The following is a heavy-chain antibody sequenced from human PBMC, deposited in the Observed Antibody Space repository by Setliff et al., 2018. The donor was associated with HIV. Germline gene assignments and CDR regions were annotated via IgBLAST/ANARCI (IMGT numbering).Heavy chain of an antibody. CDR2: ISGYKGNT. CDR3: ARGRISVEAAPLGWFDP. CDR1: GYTFTNYA. J-gene: IGHJ5*02. V-gene: IGHV1-18*01. Sequence: ASVKVSCKASGYTFTNYAISWIRQAPGQGLEWLGWISGYKGNTNYAQKLQGRVTMTTETSTSTAYMELRSLRSDDTAVYYCARGRISVEAAPLGWFDPWGQGTLVTVPQ. D-gene: IGHD6-6*01.